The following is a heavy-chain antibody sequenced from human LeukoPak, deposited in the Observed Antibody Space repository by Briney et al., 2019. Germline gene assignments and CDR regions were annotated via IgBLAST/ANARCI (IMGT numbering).Heavy chain of an antibody. V-gene: IGHV3-74*01. CDR2: INSDGSST. Sequence: GGSLRLSCAASGYTFSSYWMHWVRQAPGKGLVWVSRINSDGSSTSYADSVKGRFTISRDNSKNTLYLQMNSLRAEDTAVYYCARVRSSGFRTRYYYFDYWGQGTLVTVSS. J-gene: IGHJ4*02. D-gene: IGHD3-22*01. CDR3: ARVRSSGFRTRYYYFDY. CDR1: GYTFSSYW.